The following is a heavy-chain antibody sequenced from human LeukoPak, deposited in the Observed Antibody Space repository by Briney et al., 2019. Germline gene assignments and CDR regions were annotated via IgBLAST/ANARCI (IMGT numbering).Heavy chain of an antibody. CDR3: AKDREVVAANYFDY. CDR1: GFTFDDYP. J-gene: IGHJ4*02. Sequence: PGGSLRLSCAASGFTFDDYPMHWVRQAPGKDLEWVSGISWNSGSIGYADSVKGRFTISRDNDKNSLYLQMNSLRAEDTALYYCAKDREVVAANYFDYWGQGTLVTVSS. CDR2: ISWNSGSI. V-gene: IGHV3-9*01. D-gene: IGHD2-15*01.